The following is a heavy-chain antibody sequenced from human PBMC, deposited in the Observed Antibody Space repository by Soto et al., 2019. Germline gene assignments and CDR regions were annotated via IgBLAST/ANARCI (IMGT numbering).Heavy chain of an antibody. CDR1: GFTFSSYG. V-gene: IGHV3-33*01. CDR2: IWYDGSNK. CDR3: ARDDYYYGMAV. J-gene: IGHJ6*04. Sequence: QVQLVESGGGVVQPGRSLRLSCAASGFTFSSYGMHWVRQAPGKGLEWVAVIWYDGSNKYYADSVKGRFTISRDNSKNTLYLQMNSLRAEDTAVYYFARDDYYYGMAVWGKGTTVTVSS.